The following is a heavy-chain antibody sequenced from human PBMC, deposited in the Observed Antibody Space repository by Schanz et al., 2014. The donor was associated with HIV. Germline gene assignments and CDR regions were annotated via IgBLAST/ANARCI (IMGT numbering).Heavy chain of an antibody. D-gene: IGHD3-10*01. Sequence: EVQLVESGGGLVKPGGSLRLSCAASGFTFSNAWMSWVRQAPGKGLEWVSIASSGGSRTYYADSLKGRFTISRDNAKNTLYLQMNSLRAEDTAVYYCAKCPTMVRGTGMDVWGQGTTVTVS. J-gene: IGHJ6*02. V-gene: IGHV3-23*04. CDR3: AKCPTMVRGTGMDV. CDR1: GFTFSNAW. CDR2: ASSGGSRT.